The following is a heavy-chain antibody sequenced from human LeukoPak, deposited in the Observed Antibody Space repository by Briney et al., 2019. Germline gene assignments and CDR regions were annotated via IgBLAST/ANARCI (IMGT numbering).Heavy chain of an antibody. CDR2: IWYDGSNK. CDR3: ARETYYYDSSGYLDAFDI. CDR1: GFTFSSYG. J-gene: IGHJ3*02. Sequence: PGGSLRLSYAASGFTFSSYGMHWVRQAPGKELEWVAVIWYDGSNKYYADSVKGRFTISRDNSKNTLYLQMNSLRAEDTAVYYCARETYYYDSSGYLDAFDIWGQGTMVTVSS. D-gene: IGHD3-22*01. V-gene: IGHV3-33*01.